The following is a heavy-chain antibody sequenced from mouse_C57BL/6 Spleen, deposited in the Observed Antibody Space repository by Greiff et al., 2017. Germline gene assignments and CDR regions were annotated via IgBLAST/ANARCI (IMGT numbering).Heavy chain of an antibody. V-gene: IGHV1-52*01. Sequence: QVQLQQPGAELVRPGSSVKLSCKASGYTFTSYWMHWVKQRPIQGLEWIGNIDPSDSETHYNQKFKDKASLTVDKSSSTAYMQLSSLTSEDSAVYYCAKGAAQAPWFAYWGQGTLVTVSA. CDR1: GYTFTSYW. CDR2: IDPSDSET. D-gene: IGHD3-2*02. CDR3: AKGAAQAPWFAY. J-gene: IGHJ3*01.